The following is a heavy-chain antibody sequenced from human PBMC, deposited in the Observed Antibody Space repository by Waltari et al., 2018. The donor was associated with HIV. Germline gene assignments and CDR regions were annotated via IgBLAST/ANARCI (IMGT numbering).Heavy chain of an antibody. CDR2: LFHSGST. CDR1: VGSISRRSYY. J-gene: IGHJ6*02. D-gene: IGHD1-1*01. CDR3: ARHCLQKGWLPQLKYYYGMDV. Sequence: QQQLQESGPGLVKPSETRSLTCTVPVGSISRRSYYWAWLRPSPGKGLEWIGSLFHSGSTYYSPSLRSRATISGDMSANRFSLKLTSVTATDTAVYFCARHCLQKGWLPQLKYYYGMDVWGQGTTVIVSS. V-gene: IGHV4-39*01.